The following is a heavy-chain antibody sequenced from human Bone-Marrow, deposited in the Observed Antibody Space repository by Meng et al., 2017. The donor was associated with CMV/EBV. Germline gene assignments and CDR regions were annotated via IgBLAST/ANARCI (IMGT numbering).Heavy chain of an antibody. Sequence: GESLKISCAASGFTFSSYEMNWVRQAPGKGLELVSYISSSGSTIYYADSVKGRFTISRDNAKNSLYLQMNSLRSEDTAVYYCARGDIVIVPAATPFDYWGQGTLVTVSS. J-gene: IGHJ4*02. CDR2: ISSSGSTI. V-gene: IGHV3-48*03. CDR3: ARGDIVIVPAATPFDY. CDR1: GFTFSSYE. D-gene: IGHD2-2*01.